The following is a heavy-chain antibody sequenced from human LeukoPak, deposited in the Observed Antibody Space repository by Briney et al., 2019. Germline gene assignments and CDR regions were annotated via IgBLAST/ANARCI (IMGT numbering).Heavy chain of an antibody. J-gene: IGHJ3*02. V-gene: IGHV1-18*04. CDR2: ISAYNGNT. Sequence: ASVKVSCKASGYTFTSYGISWVRQAPGQGLEWMGWISAYNGNTNYAQKLQGRVTLTTDTSTSTAYMELRSLRSDDTAVYYCARDQGDIVVVPDAFDIWGQGTMVTVSS. CDR1: GYTFTSYG. D-gene: IGHD2-2*01. CDR3: ARDQGDIVVVPDAFDI.